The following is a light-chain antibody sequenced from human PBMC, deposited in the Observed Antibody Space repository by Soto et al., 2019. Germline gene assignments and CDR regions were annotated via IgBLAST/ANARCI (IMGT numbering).Light chain of an antibody. CDR2: KAS. J-gene: IGKJ1*01. Sequence: DIQITQSPSTLSGSVGDRVTITCRASQTISSWLAWYLPKPGKAPKLLIYKASTLKSGVPSRFSGSGSGTECTLTISSLQPDDFATDYCQHYNSYSEAFGQGTKVDIK. CDR1: QTISSW. CDR3: QHYNSYSEA. V-gene: IGKV1-5*03.